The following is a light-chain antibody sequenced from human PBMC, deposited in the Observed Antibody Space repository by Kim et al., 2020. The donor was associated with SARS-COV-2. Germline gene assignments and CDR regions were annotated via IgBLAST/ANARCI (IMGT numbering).Light chain of an antibody. Sequence: GQSITIACTGTSSDGSGYNYVSWYQQHPGKAPKLMIYDVSKRPSGVSNRFSGSKSGNTASLTISGLQAEDEADYYCSSYTSSSTLVFGGGTKLTVL. CDR1: SSDGSGYNY. V-gene: IGLV2-14*04. CDR2: DVS. J-gene: IGLJ2*01. CDR3: SSYTSSSTLV.